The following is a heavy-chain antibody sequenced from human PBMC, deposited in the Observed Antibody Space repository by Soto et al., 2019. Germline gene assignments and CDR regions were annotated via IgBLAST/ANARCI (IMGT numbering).Heavy chain of an antibody. CDR1: GYTFTSYG. V-gene: IGHV1-18*01. Sequence: QVQLVQSGAEVKKPGASVKVSCKASGYTFTSYGISWVRQAPGQGLEWMGWISAYNGNIKYAQKLQGRVTMTTDTSTSTAYMELRSLRPDDTAVYYCTSDLSIFLFDYWGQGTLVTVSS. CDR3: TSDLSIFLFDY. D-gene: IGHD3-9*01. CDR2: ISAYNGNI. J-gene: IGHJ4*02.